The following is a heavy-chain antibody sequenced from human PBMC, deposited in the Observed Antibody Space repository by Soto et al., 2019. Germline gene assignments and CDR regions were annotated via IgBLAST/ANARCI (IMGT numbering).Heavy chain of an antibody. CDR1: GYTFTSYG. V-gene: IGHV1-18*01. CDR2: ISAYNGNT. CDR3: AVGVLGVDAFDI. Sequence: TSVKVSCKASGYTFTSYGISWVRQAPGQGLEWMGWISAYNGNTNYAQKLQGRVTMTTDTSTSTAYMELRSLRSDGTAVYYCAVGVLGVDAFDIWGQGTMVTVSS. J-gene: IGHJ3*02. D-gene: IGHD2-8*01.